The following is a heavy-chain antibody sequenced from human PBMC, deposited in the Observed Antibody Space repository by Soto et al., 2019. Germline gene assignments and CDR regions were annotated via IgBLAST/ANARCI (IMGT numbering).Heavy chain of an antibody. CDR1: GFTFSSYA. CDR2: ISGSGGST. J-gene: IGHJ6*02. Sequence: GGSLRLSCAASGFTFSSYAMSWVRQAPGKGLEWVSAISGSGGSTYYADSVKGRFTISRDNSKNTLYLQMNSLRAEDTAVYYCAKSWGYYDSSGYYNVRGQGTTVSGSS. D-gene: IGHD3-22*01. CDR3: AKSWGYYDSSGYYNV. V-gene: IGHV3-23*01.